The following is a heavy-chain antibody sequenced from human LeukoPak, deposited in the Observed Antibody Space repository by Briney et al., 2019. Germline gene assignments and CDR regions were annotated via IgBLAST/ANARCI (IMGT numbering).Heavy chain of an antibody. CDR2: IKHGGSET. CDR3: ARDRGRRYCNSTDCPYYMAV. Sequence: GESLKISCEGSGFTFKSFAMTWVRQVPGKGLEWVANIKHGGSETYHVDSVKGRFTISRDNARNLLYLQMNFLRAGDTAVYYCARDRGRRYCNSTDCPYYMAVWGKGTTVTVSS. V-gene: IGHV3-7*01. CDR1: GFTFKSFA. D-gene: IGHD2/OR15-2a*01. J-gene: IGHJ6*04.